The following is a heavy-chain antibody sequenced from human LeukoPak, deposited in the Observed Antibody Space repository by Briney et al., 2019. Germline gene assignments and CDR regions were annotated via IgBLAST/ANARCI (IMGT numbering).Heavy chain of an antibody. CDR2: ISAYNGNT. CDR1: GYTFTSFG. Sequence: ASVKVSCKASGYTFTSFGISWVRQAPGQGLEWMGWISAYNGNTNYAQKFQGRVTMTRDTSISTAYMELSRLRSDDTAVYYCATTYSSSFWYFQHWGQGTLVTVSS. CDR3: ATTYSSSFWYFQH. J-gene: IGHJ1*01. D-gene: IGHD6-13*01. V-gene: IGHV1-18*01.